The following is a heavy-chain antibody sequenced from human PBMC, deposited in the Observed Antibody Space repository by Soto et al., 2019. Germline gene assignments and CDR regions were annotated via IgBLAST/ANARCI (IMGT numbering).Heavy chain of an antibody. Sequence: PVGSLRLSGVASGFVFKNYEMNWVGQAPGKGLEWISYNSNSGNTIYVADSMRGRFTISSDNAKNSLFLQMNSLRADDTAVYYCARDIDNRDYYYGLDVWGQGTTVTVSS. J-gene: IGHJ6*02. V-gene: IGHV3-48*03. CDR3: ARDIDNRDYYYGLDV. D-gene: IGHD1-20*01. CDR1: GFVFKNYE. CDR2: NSNSGNTI.